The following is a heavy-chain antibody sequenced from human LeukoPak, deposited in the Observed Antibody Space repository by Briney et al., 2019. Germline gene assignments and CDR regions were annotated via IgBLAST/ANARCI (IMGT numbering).Heavy chain of an antibody. Sequence: ASVKVSCKASGYTFTSYAMHWVRQAPGQRLEWMGWINAGNGNTKYSLKFQGRVTITRDTSASTAYMELSSLRSEDTAVYYCARRKAVAGTVLDYWGQGTLVTVSS. D-gene: IGHD6-19*01. V-gene: IGHV1-3*01. CDR3: ARRKAVAGTVLDY. CDR1: GYTFTSYA. CDR2: INAGNGNT. J-gene: IGHJ4*02.